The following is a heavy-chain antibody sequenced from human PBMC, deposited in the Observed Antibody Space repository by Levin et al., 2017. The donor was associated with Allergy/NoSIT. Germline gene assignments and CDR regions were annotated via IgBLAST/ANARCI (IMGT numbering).Heavy chain of an antibody. CDR3: TRDIAARHWFDP. CDR2: LRSIRHGGTS. Sequence: GESLKISCSASGFTFGDYAMSWFRQAPGKGLEWVAFLRSIRHGGTSEYAASVKGRFIISRDDSKSIAYLQMNSLKIEDTGMYFCTRDIAARHWFDPWGQGTLVTVSS. D-gene: IGHD6-6*01. V-gene: IGHV3-49*03. CDR1: GFTFGDYA. J-gene: IGHJ5*02.